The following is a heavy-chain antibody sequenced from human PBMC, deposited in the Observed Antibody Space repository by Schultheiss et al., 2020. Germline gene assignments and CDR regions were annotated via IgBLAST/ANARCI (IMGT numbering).Heavy chain of an antibody. CDR3: ARAWLIGPYFDS. J-gene: IGHJ4*02. CDR2: VSYGGNT. Sequence: SETLSLTCTVSGGSISTSSFFWAWIRQPPGMNLEWIGSVSYGGNTYYNPSLKSRVTISVDTSKNQLSLKVNSVTAPDTAVYYCARAWLIGPYFDSWGQGTLVTVSS. CDR1: GGSISTSSFF. D-gene: IGHD6-19*01. V-gene: IGHV4-39*01.